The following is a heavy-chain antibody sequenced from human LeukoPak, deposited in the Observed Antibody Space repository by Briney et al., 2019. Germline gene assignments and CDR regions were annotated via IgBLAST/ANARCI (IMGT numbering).Heavy chain of an antibody. D-gene: IGHD3-10*01. CDR3: ARVLWFGELLTSWYFDL. CDR1: GFTVSSNY. CDR2: INSDGSSA. V-gene: IGHV3-74*01. J-gene: IGHJ2*01. Sequence: GGSLRLSCAASGFTVSSNYMSWVRQAPGKGPVWVSRINSDGSSANYAESVKGRFTISRDNAKNTLYLQLNSLRAEDTAVYYCARVLWFGELLTSWYFDLWGRGTLVTVSS.